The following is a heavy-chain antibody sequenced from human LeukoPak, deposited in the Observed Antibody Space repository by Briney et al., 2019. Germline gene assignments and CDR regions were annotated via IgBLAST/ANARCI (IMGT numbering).Heavy chain of an antibody. CDR1: GFTFSSYL. Sequence: GGSLRLSCAASGFTFSSYLMSWVRQAPGKGLEWVANIKQDGSEKYYVDSVKGRFTISRDNAKNSLYLQMNSLRAEDTAVYYCARAPSRNSGYDLYYYYYGMDVWGQGTTVTVSS. D-gene: IGHD5-12*01. V-gene: IGHV3-7*01. CDR3: ARAPSRNSGYDLYYYYYGMDV. CDR2: IKQDGSEK. J-gene: IGHJ6*02.